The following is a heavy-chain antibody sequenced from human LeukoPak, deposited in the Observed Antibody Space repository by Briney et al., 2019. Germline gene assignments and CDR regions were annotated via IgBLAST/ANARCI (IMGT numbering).Heavy chain of an antibody. V-gene: IGHV3-66*01. J-gene: IGHJ4*02. CDR3: ARGRIYYDILTGYYIAIGYYFDY. D-gene: IGHD3-9*01. CDR1: GFTFSSYE. Sequence: GGSLRLSCAASGFTFSSYEMNWVRQAPGKGLEWVSVIYSGGSTYYADSVKGRFTISRDNSKNTLYLQMNSLRAEDTAVYYGARGRIYYDILTGYYIAIGYYFDYWGQGTLVTVSS. CDR2: IYSGGST.